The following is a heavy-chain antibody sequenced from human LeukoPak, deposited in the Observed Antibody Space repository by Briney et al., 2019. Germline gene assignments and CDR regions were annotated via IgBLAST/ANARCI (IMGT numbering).Heavy chain of an antibody. Sequence: SETLSLTCTISGGSISTHYWTWIRQPPGKGLEWIGYVLYSGITNYNPSLRSRITISVDTSQNQFSLSLRSVTAADTAVYYCARDLTTVTKGFDIWGQGTKVAVSS. CDR2: VLYSGIT. V-gene: IGHV4-59*11. CDR1: GGSISTHY. J-gene: IGHJ3*02. D-gene: IGHD4-17*01. CDR3: ARDLTTVTKGFDI.